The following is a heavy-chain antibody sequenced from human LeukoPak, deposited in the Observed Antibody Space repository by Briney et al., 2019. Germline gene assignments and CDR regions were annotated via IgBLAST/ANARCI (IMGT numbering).Heavy chain of an antibody. V-gene: IGHV1-2*06. CDR2: INPNSGGT. CDR3: ARGYCSGGSCYSVENWFDP. J-gene: IGHJ5*02. Sequence: GASVKVSCKAAGYTFTGYYMFWVRRAPGQGLEWMGRINPNSGGTNYAQKLQGRVTMTRDTSISTAYMELSRLRSDDTAVYYCARGYCSGGSCYSVENWFDPWGQGTLVTVSS. CDR1: GYTFTGYY. D-gene: IGHD2-15*01.